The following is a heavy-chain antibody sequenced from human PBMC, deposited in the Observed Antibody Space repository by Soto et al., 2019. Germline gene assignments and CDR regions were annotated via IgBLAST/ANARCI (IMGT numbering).Heavy chain of an antibody. CDR2: ISWDGGST. J-gene: IGHJ6*02. Sequence: GGSLRLSCAASGFTFDDYTMHWVRQAPGKGLEWVSLISWDGGSTYYADSVKGRFTISRDNSKNSLYLQMNSLRTEDTALYYCAKDMMILTGYYPRYYYYGVVVRGPGTTVTGSS. D-gene: IGHD3-9*01. CDR3: AKDMMILTGYYPRYYYYGVVV. V-gene: IGHV3-43*01. CDR1: GFTFDDYT.